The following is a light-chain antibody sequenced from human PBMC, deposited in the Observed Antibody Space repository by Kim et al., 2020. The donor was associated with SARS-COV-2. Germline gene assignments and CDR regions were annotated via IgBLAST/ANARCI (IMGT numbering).Light chain of an antibody. Sequence: SASVGDRATITCRESQCISSYLIWYQHKPVRAPNLLIYAASILQSGVPSRYSGCGSGTDFTLNISSLQPEDFATYYCQQSYSTPYTFGQETDL. CDR1: QCISSY. J-gene: IGKJ2*01. CDR2: AAS. CDR3: QQSYSTPYT. V-gene: IGKV1-39*01.